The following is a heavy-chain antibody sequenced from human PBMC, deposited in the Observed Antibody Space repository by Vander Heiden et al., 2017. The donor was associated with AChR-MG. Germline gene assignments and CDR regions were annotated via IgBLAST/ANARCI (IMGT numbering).Heavy chain of an antibody. D-gene: IGHD3-22*01. V-gene: IGHV1-2*02. CDR2: NNPNRCGK. J-gene: IGHJ4*02. CDR1: GYTFTGYY. Sequence: QVQLVQSGAEVKKPGASVKVSCKASGYTFTGYYMHWVRQAPGQGLGWIGWNNPNRCGKNYAQKFQGRVTKDREKAIRTAYMELSRLGSDETAGYYCAGYGSSGLQNWGQGTLVTVSS. CDR3: AGYGSSGLQN.